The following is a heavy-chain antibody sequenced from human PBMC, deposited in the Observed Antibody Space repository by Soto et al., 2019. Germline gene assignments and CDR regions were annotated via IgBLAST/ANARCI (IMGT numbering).Heavy chain of an antibody. V-gene: IGHV3-23*01. J-gene: IGHJ4*02. CDR1: GFIYSIYA. D-gene: IGHD5-12*01. Sequence: EVQLLQSGGGLGQPGGSLRLSCTASGFIYSIYAMAWVRQAPGKGLEWVSALSGSGGETYYADSVKGRFTIARDNSKNTVYLQMTNLRAEDTAVYYCAKEIAVAVATPPEYWGQGTLVTVSS. CDR2: LSGSGGET. CDR3: AKEIAVAVATPPEY.